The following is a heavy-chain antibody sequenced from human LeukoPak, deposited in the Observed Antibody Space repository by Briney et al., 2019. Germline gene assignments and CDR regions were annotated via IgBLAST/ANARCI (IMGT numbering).Heavy chain of an antibody. J-gene: IGHJ4*02. CDR2: ISTSGSA. CDR3: ANKLYCSSTSCYPAGY. CDR1: GGSISSGSYY. Sequence: SQTLSLTCTVSGGSISSGSYYWSWIRQPAGKGLEWVGRISTSGSATYNPSLRSRVTISVDTSNNQFFLDLNSVTAADTAVYYCANKLYCSSTSCYPAGYWGQGILVTVSS. V-gene: IGHV4-61*02. D-gene: IGHD2-2*01.